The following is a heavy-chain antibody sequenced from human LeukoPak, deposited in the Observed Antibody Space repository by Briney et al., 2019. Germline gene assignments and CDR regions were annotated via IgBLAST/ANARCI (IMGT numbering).Heavy chain of an antibody. CDR2: INHSGST. Sequence: SETLSLTCAVYGGSFSGYYWSWIRQPPGKGLEWIGEINHSGSTNYNPSLKSRVTISVDTSKNQFSLKLSSVTAADTAVYYCARGRSRNYYGSGSLNDYWGQGTLVTVSS. J-gene: IGHJ4*02. CDR3: ARGRSRNYYGSGSLNDY. D-gene: IGHD3-10*01. V-gene: IGHV4-34*01. CDR1: GGSFSGYY.